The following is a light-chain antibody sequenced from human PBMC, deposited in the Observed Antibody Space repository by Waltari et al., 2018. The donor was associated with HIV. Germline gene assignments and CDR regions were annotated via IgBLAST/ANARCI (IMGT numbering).Light chain of an antibody. CDR1: RSLLYSSTNKNY. J-gene: IGKJ2*01. Sequence: DIVMTQSPDSLAVSLGGRATINCTSSRSLLYSSTNKNYLAWYPQRPGQPPKLLIHWASTRDSGVPDRFSGSGSGTDFTLTISSLQAEDVAVYYCHQYSRTPYTFGQGTKLEIK. V-gene: IGKV4-1*01. CDR3: HQYSRTPYT. CDR2: WAS.